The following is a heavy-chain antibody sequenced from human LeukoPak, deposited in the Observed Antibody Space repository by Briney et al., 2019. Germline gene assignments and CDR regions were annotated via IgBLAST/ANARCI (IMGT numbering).Heavy chain of an antibody. V-gene: IGHV4-39*01. CDR3: ARGYSNYGDY. Sequence: PSETLSLTCAVSRGSTSSSSYSWGWIRQPPGQGLEWIGSIYYSGSTYYNPSLKSRVTISVETSKTQYPLKLSSVTAADTAVYYCARGYSNYGDYWGQGTLVTVSS. CDR2: IYYSGST. CDR1: RGSTSSSSYS. J-gene: IGHJ4*02. D-gene: IGHD4-11*01.